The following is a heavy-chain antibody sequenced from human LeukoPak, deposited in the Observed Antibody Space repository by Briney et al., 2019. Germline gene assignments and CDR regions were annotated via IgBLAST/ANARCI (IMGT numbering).Heavy chain of an antibody. CDR1: GFIFSSYG. D-gene: IGHD5-12*01. V-gene: IGHV3-30*02. Sequence: GGSLRLSCAASGFIFSSYGMHWVRQAPGKGLEWVAFIRYDGRNKYYADSVKGRFTISRDNSKNTLYLQMKSLRAEDTAVYYCAKGGGYEAQYYYYYLDVWGKGTTVTISS. CDR3: AKGGGYEAQYYYYYLDV. CDR2: IRYDGRNK. J-gene: IGHJ6*03.